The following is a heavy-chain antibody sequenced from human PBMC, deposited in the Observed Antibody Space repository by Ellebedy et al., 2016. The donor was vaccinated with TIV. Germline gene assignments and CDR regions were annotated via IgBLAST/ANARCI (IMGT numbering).Heavy chain of an antibody. CDR2: IYYSGST. D-gene: IGHD2-2*01. J-gene: IGHJ6*02. Sequence: SWVRQHPGKGLEWIGYIYYSGSTYYNPSLKSRVTISVDTSKNQFSLKLSSVTAADTAVYYCARGGFVVVPAGGYYYYGMDVWGQGTTVTVSS. V-gene: IGHV4-31*02. CDR3: ARGGFVVVPAGGYYYYGMDV.